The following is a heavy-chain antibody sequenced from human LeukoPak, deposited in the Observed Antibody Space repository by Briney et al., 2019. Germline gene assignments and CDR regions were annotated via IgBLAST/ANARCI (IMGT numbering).Heavy chain of an antibody. CDR2: VNPNSGTT. J-gene: IGHJ6*03. Sequence: ASVKVSCKASGYTFTTYDINWVRQATGQGLEWMGWVNPNSGTTGYAQKFQGRVTITRNTSISTAYMELSGLRSEDTAVYYCARSTYSGHIYYYYYMDVWGKGTTVTVSS. V-gene: IGHV1-8*03. D-gene: IGHD5-12*01. CDR1: GYTFTTYD. CDR3: ARSTYSGHIYYYYYMDV.